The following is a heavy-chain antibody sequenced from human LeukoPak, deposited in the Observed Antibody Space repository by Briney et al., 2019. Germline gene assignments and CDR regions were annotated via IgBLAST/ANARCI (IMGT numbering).Heavy chain of an antibody. J-gene: IGHJ4*02. CDR2: IIPIFGTA. Sequence: SVKVSCKASGGTFSSYAISRVRQAPGQGLEWMGGIIPIFGTANYAQKFQGRVTITADESTSTAYMELSSLRSEDTAVYYCARGPTGAGDYENYFDYWGQGTLVTVSS. CDR3: ARGPTGAGDYENYFDY. CDR1: GGTFSSYA. V-gene: IGHV1-69*13. D-gene: IGHD4-17*01.